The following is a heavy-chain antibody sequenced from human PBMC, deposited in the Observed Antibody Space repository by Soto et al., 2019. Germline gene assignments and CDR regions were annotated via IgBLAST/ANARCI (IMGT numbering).Heavy chain of an antibody. V-gene: IGHV4-30-4*01. Sequence: QVQLQESGPGLVKPSQTLSLTCTVSGGSISSGDYYWSWIRQPPGKGLEWIGYIYYSGSTYYNPSLKSRVTISVDTSKNQCSLKLSSVTAADTAVYYCARVVVVVVAATAWFDPWGQGTLVTVSS. J-gene: IGHJ5*02. CDR1: GGSISSGDYY. D-gene: IGHD2-15*01. CDR3: ARVVVVVVAATAWFDP. CDR2: IYYSGST.